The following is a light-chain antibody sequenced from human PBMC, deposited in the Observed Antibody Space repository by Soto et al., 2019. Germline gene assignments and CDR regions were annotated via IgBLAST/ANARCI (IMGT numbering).Light chain of an antibody. CDR3: QQYYSTPLT. Sequence: DIVMTPSPDSLAVSLGARAPIQRQSSPSVLYSSNNKNYLAWYQQKPGQPPKLLIYWASTRESGVPDRFSGSGSGTDFTLTISSLQAEDVAVYYCQQYYSTPLTFGGGTKVDI. CDR2: WAS. J-gene: IGKJ4*01. CDR1: PSVLYSSNNKNY. V-gene: IGKV4-1*01.